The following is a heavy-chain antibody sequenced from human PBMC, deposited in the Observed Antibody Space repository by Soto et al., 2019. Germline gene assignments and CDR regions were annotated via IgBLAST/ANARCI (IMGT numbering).Heavy chain of an antibody. Sequence: EVQLVESGGGLVQPGRSLRLSCAASGFTFDDYAMHWVRQAPGKGLVWVSGISWNSGSIGYADSVKGRFTISRDNDKNCLYLQMNSLRAEDTALYYCAKEGITIFGVVTGHDGMDVWGQGTTVTVSS. D-gene: IGHD3-3*01. V-gene: IGHV3-9*01. CDR1: GFTFDDYA. CDR2: ISWNSGSI. J-gene: IGHJ6*02. CDR3: AKEGITIFGVVTGHDGMDV.